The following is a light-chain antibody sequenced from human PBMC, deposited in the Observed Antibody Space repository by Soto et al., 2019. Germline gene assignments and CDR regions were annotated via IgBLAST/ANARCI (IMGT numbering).Light chain of an antibody. CDR3: QQYNNWPFS. Sequence: VMTQSPATLSVSKGERATLSCRAGQGVTTNFAWYQQKSGQSPRLLIYDVSTRATGVPARFSGTGSETDFTLTISGLQSDDSAVYFCQQYNNWPFSFGQGTRLEIK. CDR1: QGVTTN. CDR2: DVS. V-gene: IGKV3-15*01. J-gene: IGKJ5*01.